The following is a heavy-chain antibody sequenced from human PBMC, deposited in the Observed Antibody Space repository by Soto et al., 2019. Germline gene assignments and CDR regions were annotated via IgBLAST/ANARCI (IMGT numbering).Heavy chain of an antibody. V-gene: IGHV4-34*01. CDR2: INHSGST. CDR1: GGSFSGYY. Sequence: SETLSLTCAVYGGSFSGYYWSWIRQPPGKGLEWIGEINHSGSTNYNPSLKSRVTISVDTSKNQFSLKLSSVTAADTAVYYCARAYCSGGSCYARYNWFDPWAQG. CDR3: ARAYCSGGSCYARYNWFDP. J-gene: IGHJ5*02. D-gene: IGHD2-15*01.